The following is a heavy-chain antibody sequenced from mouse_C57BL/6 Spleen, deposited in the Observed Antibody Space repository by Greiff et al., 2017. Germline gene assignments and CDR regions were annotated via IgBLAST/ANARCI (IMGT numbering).Heavy chain of an antibody. CDR3: TSVTRKYAMDY. J-gene: IGHJ4*01. CDR2: IRLKSDNYAT. V-gene: IGHV6-3*01. CDR1: GFTFSNYW. D-gene: IGHD2-5*01. Sequence: EVKLVESGGGLVQPGGSMKLSCVASGFTFSNYWMNWVRQSPEKGLEWVAQIRLKSDNYATHYAESVKGRFTISRDDSKSSVYLQMNNLRAEDTGIYYCTSVTRKYAMDYWGPGTSVTVSS.